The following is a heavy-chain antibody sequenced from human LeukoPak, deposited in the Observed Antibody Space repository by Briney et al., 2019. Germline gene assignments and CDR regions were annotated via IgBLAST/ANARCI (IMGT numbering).Heavy chain of an antibody. CDR3: AHHVLLWFGELLIDY. CDR1: GFSLSTSGVG. Sequence: ESGPTLVNPTQTLTLTCTFSGFSLSTSGVGVGWIRQPPGKALGWLALIYWDDDKRYSPSLKSRLTITKDTSKNQVVLTMTNMDPVDTATYYCAHHVLLWFGELLIDYWGQGTLVTVSS. J-gene: IGHJ4*02. D-gene: IGHD3-10*01. V-gene: IGHV2-5*02. CDR2: IYWDDDK.